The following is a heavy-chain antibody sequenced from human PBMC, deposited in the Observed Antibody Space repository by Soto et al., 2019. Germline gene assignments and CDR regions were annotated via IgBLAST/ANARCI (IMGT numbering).Heavy chain of an antibody. J-gene: IGHJ6*02. CDR3: ARSYYDFWSGSQLYYGMDV. V-gene: IGHV4-30-4*01. CDR1: GCSISSGDYY. Sequence: SETLSLTCTVSGCSISSGDYYWSWIRQPPGKGLEWIGYIYYSGSTYYNPSLKSRVTISVDTSKNQFSLKLSSVTAADTAVYYCARSYYDFWSGSQLYYGMDVWGQGTTVTVSS. CDR2: IYYSGST. D-gene: IGHD3-3*01.